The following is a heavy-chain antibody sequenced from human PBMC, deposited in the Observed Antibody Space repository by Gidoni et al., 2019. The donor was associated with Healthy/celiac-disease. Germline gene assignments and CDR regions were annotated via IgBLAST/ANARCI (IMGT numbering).Heavy chain of an antibody. CDR2: IKSKTDGGTT. V-gene: IGHV3-15*07. J-gene: IGHJ6*03. CDR1: GFTFSNAW. CDR3: TTGHDYSNPGGAERPYYYYMDV. Sequence: EVQLVESGGGLVKPGGSLRLSCAASGFTFSNAWMNWVRPAPGKGLEWVGRIKSKTDGGTTDYAAPVKGRFTISRDDSKNTLYLQMNSLKTEDTAVYYCTTGHDYSNPGGAERPYYYYMDVWGKGTTVTVSS. D-gene: IGHD4-4*01.